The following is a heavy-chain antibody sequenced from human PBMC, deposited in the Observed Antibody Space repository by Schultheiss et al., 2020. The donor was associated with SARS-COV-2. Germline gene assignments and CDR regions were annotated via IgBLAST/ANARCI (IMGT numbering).Heavy chain of an antibody. CDR1: GFTFSSYG. Sequence: GESLKISCAASGFTFSSYGMHWVRQAPGKGLEWVAAIWYDESNKYYGDSVKGRFTISRDNSKNTLYLQMNSLRAEDTAVYYCARDLDSSAWNGADTWGQGTLVTVSS. D-gene: IGHD3-22*01. J-gene: IGHJ5*02. V-gene: IGHV3-33*01. CDR3: ARDLDSSAWNGADT. CDR2: IWYDESNK.